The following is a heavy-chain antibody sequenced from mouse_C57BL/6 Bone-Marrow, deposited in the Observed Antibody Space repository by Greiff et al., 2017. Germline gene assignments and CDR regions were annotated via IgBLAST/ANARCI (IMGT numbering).Heavy chain of an antibody. CDR3: ARNGNYVYFDV. D-gene: IGHD2-1*01. Sequence: EVKLQQSGPELVKPGASVKISCKASGYTFTDYYMNWVKQSHGKSLEWIGDINPNNGGTSYNQKFKGKATLTVDKSSSTAYMELRSLTSEDSAVYYCARNGNYVYFDVWGTGTTVTVSS. V-gene: IGHV1-26*01. J-gene: IGHJ1*03. CDR1: GYTFTDYY. CDR2: INPNNGGT.